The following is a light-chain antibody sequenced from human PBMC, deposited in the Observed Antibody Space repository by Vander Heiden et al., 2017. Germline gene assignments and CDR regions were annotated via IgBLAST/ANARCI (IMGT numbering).Light chain of an antibody. CDR2: EDN. J-gene: IGLJ3*02. Sequence: NFTLTQPHSVSESPGKTVTLSCTRSSGSIASNYVQWYQQRPCSSPTTGIYEDNQRPSGVPDRFSGSIDSSSNSASLTISGLKTEDEADYYCQSYDSSNQVFGGGTKLTGL. CDR3: QSYDSSNQV. CDR1: SGSIASNY. V-gene: IGLV6-57*01.